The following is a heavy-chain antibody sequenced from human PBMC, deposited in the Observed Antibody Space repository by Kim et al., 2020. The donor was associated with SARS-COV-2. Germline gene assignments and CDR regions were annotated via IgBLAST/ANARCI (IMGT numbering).Heavy chain of an antibody. J-gene: IGHJ6*02. D-gene: IGHD2-2*01. CDR3: ARHGSIVVVPAAPPRNYGMDV. CDR2: IDPSDSYT. Sequence: GESLKISCKGSGYSFTSYWISWVRQMPGKGLEWMGRIDPSDSYTNYSPSFQGHVTISADKSISTAYLQWSSLKASDTAMYYCARHGSIVVVPAAPPRNYGMDVWGQGTTVTVSS. CDR1: GYSFTSYW. V-gene: IGHV5-10-1*01.